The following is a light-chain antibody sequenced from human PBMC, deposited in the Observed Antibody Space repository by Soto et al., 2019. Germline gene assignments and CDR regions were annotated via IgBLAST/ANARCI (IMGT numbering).Light chain of an antibody. CDR2: EVS. V-gene: IGLV2-14*01. Sequence: QSVLTQPASVSGSPGQSITISCSGTISDFSVYNYFSWYQQHPGKAPKLMIYEVSNRPSGVSNRFSGSKSGNTASLTISGLQAEDEADYYCCSYAGSYTFVFGTGTKVTVL. J-gene: IGLJ1*01. CDR3: CSYAGSYTFV. CDR1: ISDFSVYNY.